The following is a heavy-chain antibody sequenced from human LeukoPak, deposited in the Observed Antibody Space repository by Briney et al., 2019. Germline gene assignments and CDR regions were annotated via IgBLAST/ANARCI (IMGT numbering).Heavy chain of an antibody. CDR1: GFTFDDYA. CDR3: VKDKYSDGFFDY. V-gene: IGHV3-43D*03. J-gene: IGHJ5*01. D-gene: IGHD5-12*01. CDR2: ITWDGGST. Sequence: GGSLRLSCAASGFTFDDYAMNWVRQRPGKGLEWVSLITWDGGSTYYADSVKGRFTISRDNNKYSLYLQMNSLRVDDTAFYYCVKDKYSDGFFDYWGHGTLVTVSS.